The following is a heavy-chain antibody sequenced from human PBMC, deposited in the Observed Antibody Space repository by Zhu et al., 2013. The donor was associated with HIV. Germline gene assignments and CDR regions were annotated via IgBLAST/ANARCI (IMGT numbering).Heavy chain of an antibody. D-gene: IGHD6-19*01. CDR3: SRGTGWHSDS. V-gene: IGHV4-59*01. Sequence: QVQESGPGLVKPSETLSLTCTVSGGSISSYYWSWIRQPPGKGLEWIGYIYYSGSTNYNPSLKSRVTISVDTSKNQFSLKLSSVTAADTAVYYCSRGTGWHSDSWGQGILVTVSS. CDR1: GGSISSYY. CDR2: IYYSGST. J-gene: IGHJ4*02.